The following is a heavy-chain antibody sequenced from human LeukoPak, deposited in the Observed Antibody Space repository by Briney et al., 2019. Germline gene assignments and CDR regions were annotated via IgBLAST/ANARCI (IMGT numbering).Heavy chain of an antibody. CDR1: GYTFSNYG. Sequence: GASVKVSCKASGYTFSNYGISWVRQAPGQGLEWMGWISTYNGNTNYAQRLQGRVTVTTDTSTTTAYMELRSLRSDDTAVYYCARHGRVVVPADAFDIWGQGTMVTVSS. V-gene: IGHV1-18*01. D-gene: IGHD2-2*01. CDR3: ARHGRVVVPADAFDI. J-gene: IGHJ3*02. CDR2: ISTYNGNT.